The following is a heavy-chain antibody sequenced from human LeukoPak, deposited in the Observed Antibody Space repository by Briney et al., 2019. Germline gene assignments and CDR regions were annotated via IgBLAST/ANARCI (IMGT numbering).Heavy chain of an antibody. CDR1: GYTFTSYG. Sequence: AAVKVSCKASGYTFTSYGISWVRQAPGQGLEWMGWISAYNGNTNYAQKLQGRVTMTTDTSTSTAYMELRSLRSDDTAVYYCARPIVAAGSNWFDPWGQGTLVTVSS. CDR3: ARPIVAAGSNWFDP. J-gene: IGHJ5*02. CDR2: ISAYNGNT. D-gene: IGHD6-13*01. V-gene: IGHV1-18*01.